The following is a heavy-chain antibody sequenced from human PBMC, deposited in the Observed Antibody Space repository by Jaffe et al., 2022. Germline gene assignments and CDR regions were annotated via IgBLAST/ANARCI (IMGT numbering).Heavy chain of an antibody. CDR1: GGSISSYY. CDR3: ARHRTVTPFDY. V-gene: IGHV4-59*01. CDR2: IYYSGST. J-gene: IGHJ4*02. Sequence: QVQLQESGPGLVKPSETLSLTCTVSGGSISSYYWSWIRQPPGKGLEWIGYIYYSGSTNYNPSLKSRVTISVDTSKNQFSLKLSSVTAADTAVYYCARHRTVTPFDYWGQGTLVTVSS. D-gene: IGHD4-17*01.